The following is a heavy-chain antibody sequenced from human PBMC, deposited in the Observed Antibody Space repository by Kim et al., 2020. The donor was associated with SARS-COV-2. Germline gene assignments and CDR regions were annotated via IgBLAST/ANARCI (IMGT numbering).Heavy chain of an antibody. D-gene: IGHD3-9*01. CDR1: GGSIDSANY. CDR2: IHYSGST. CDR3: ARRRDWFGIGY. V-gene: IGHV4-39*01. J-gene: IGHJ4*02. Sequence: SETLSLTCTVSGGSIDSANYWGWIRQPPGKALEWIGSIHYSGSTYYNPSLKSRVSISVDTSKNQFSLNLNSVTAAETAVYYCARRRDWFGIGYWGQGILVTVSS.